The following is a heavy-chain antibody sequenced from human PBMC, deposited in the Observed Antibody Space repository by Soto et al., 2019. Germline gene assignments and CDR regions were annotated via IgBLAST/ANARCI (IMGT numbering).Heavy chain of an antibody. J-gene: IGHJ3*01. CDR2: IYPGDSNT. V-gene: IGHV5-51*01. D-gene: IGHD2-21*01. CDR1: GYSFTNYW. CDR3: ARRIDSFDAFDV. Sequence: GESLKISCKGSGYSFTNYWIGWVRQMPGKGLEWMGIIYPGDSNTKYSPSFQGQVTISVDKSISTAYLQWSSLKAPDTAMYYCARRIDSFDAFDVWGQGTMVTVSS.